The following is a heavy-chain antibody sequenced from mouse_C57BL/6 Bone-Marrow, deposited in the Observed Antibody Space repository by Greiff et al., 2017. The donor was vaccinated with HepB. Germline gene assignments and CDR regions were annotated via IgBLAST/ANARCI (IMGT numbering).Heavy chain of an antibody. Sequence: EVHLVESGGGLVKPGGSLKLSCAASGFTFSSYTMSWVRQTPEKRLEWVATISGGGGNTYYPDSVKGRFTISRDNAKNTLYLQMSSLRSEDTALYYCARHETYYGSRGYFDYWGQGTTLTVSS. CDR2: ISGGGGNT. J-gene: IGHJ2*01. CDR1: GFTFSSYT. CDR3: ARHETYYGSRGYFDY. D-gene: IGHD1-1*01. V-gene: IGHV5-9*01.